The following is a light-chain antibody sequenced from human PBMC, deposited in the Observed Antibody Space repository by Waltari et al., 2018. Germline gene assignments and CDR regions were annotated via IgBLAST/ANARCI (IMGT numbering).Light chain of an antibody. Sequence: QSALTQPRSVSGSPGQSVTISCTGTSGDVGGYNCVSWYQHHTGKAPKVLIYDVNERPSGVPDRFSGSQSCNTASLTISGLQPDDEADYYCCSYAGSSTLIFGGGTKLTVL. CDR2: DVN. V-gene: IGLV2-11*01. CDR3: CSYAGSSTLI. CDR1: SGDVGGYNC. J-gene: IGLJ2*01.